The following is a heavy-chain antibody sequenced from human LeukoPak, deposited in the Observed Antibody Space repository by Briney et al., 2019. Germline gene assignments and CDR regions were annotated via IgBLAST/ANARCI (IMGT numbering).Heavy chain of an antibody. CDR1: GFTFSSYA. Sequence: PGGSLRLSCAASGFTFSSYAMSWVRQAPGKGLEWVSAISGSGGSTYYADSVKGRFTISRDNSKNTLYLQMNSLGAEDTAVYYCAKAASYDILTGYLDYWGQGTLVTVSS. D-gene: IGHD3-9*01. J-gene: IGHJ4*02. V-gene: IGHV3-23*01. CDR2: ISGSGGST. CDR3: AKAASYDILTGYLDY.